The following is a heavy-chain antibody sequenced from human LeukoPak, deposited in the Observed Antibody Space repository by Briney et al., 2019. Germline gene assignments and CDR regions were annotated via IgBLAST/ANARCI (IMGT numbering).Heavy chain of an antibody. CDR2: INSDGRST. V-gene: IGHV3-74*01. CDR3: VRALGGDY. Sequence: QCGGSLRLSCAASGFTFSTYWTHWVRQAPGKGLVWVSSINSDGRSTIYAASVNCRFTISRDNAKNTLYLQMNSLRVEDTDIYYCVRALGGDYWGQGTLVTVSS. J-gene: IGHJ4*02. D-gene: IGHD3-10*01. CDR1: GFTFSTYW.